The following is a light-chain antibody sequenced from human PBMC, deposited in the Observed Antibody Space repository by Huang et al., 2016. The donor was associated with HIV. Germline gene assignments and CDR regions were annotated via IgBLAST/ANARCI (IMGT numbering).Light chain of an antibody. CDR1: QSISNS. V-gene: IGKV3-11*01. Sequence: EIVLTQSPAILSLSPGERATLSCRASQSISNSLAWYQQKPVQAPRLLIYDASNRAPGIPARFSGSGSGTYFTLTISTLEPEDFAVYYCQQRSNWPPLTFGGGTKVDFK. CDR3: QQRSNWPPLT. CDR2: DAS. J-gene: IGKJ4*01.